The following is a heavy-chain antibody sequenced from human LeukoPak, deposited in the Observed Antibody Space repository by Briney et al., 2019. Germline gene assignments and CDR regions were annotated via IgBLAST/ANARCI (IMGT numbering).Heavy chain of an antibody. V-gene: IGHV3-23*01. CDR1: GFTFSSYW. CDR2: ISGSGDST. D-gene: IGHD7-27*01. Sequence: GGSLRLSCAASGFTFSSYWMSWVRQAPGKGLEWVSAISGSGDSTYSTDSVKGRFTISRDNSKNTLYLQMNSLRAEDTAVYYCAKKVPANWGSYFDYWGEGTLVTVSS. J-gene: IGHJ4*02. CDR3: AKKVPANWGSYFDY.